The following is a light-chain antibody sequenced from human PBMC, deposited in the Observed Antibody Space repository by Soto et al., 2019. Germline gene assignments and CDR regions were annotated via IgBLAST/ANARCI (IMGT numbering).Light chain of an antibody. CDR1: SSDVGAYNY. V-gene: IGLV2-14*01. CDR2: DVS. Sequence: QSALTQPASVSGSPGQSITISCTGASSDVGAYNYVSWYQQHPGKAPKLIIYDVSNRPSGVSNRFSGSKSGNTASLTISGLQAEDEADYYCTSYTSSYTYVFGTGTQLTVL. J-gene: IGLJ1*01. CDR3: TSYTSSYTYV.